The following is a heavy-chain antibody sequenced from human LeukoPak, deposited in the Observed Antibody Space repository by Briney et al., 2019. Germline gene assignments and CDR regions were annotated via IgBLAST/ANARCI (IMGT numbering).Heavy chain of an antibody. CDR3: ARDMVRGVIRYLTPLDY. D-gene: IGHD3-10*01. CDR2: ISSSSSTI. Sequence: PGGSLRLSCAASGFTFSSYSMNWVRQAPGKGLEWVSYISSSSSTIYYADSVKGRFTISRDNAKNSLYLQMNSLRAEDTAVYYCARDMVRGVIRYLTPLDYWGQGTLVTVSS. CDR1: GFTFSSYS. J-gene: IGHJ4*02. V-gene: IGHV3-48*01.